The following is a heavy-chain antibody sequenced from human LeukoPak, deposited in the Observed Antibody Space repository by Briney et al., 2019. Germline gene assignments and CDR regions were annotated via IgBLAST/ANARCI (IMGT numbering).Heavy chain of an antibody. CDR3: TRDFPGFTMVRGVIITGYTTDY. CDR2: IRSKAYGGTT. J-gene: IGHJ4*02. CDR1: GFTFGDYV. Sequence: PGGSLRLSCTASGFTFGDYVMSWVRQAPGKGLEWVGFIRSKAYGGTTEYAASVKGRFTISRDDSKSIAYLQMNSLKTEDTAVYYCTRDFPGFTMVRGVIITGYTTDYWGQGTLVTVSS. D-gene: IGHD3-10*01. V-gene: IGHV3-49*04.